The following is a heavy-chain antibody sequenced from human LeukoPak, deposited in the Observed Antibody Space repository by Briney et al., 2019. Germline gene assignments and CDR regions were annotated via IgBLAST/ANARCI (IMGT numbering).Heavy chain of an antibody. J-gene: IGHJ3*02. Sequence: SQTLSLTCTVSGGSISSGGYYWSWIRQPPGKGLEWIGYIYHSGSTYYNPSLKSRVTISVDRSKNQFSLKLSSVTAADTAVYYCAREPVLPAEFAAFDIWGQGTMVTVSS. CDR3: AREPVLPAEFAAFDI. CDR1: GGSISSGGYY. CDR2: IYHSGST. V-gene: IGHV4-30-2*01. D-gene: IGHD2-2*01.